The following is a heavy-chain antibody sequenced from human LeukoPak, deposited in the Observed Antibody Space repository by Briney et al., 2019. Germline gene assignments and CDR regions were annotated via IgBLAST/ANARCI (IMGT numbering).Heavy chain of an antibody. CDR1: GGTFSSYA. CDR2: IIPILGIA. CDR3: AREKAAAGTPY. V-gene: IGHV1-69*04. J-gene: IGHJ4*02. Sequence: SVKVSCKASGGTFSSYAISWVRQAPGQGLEWMGRIIPILGIANYAQKFQGRVTITADKSTSTAYMELSSLRPEDTAVYYCAREKAAAGTPYWGQGTLVTVSS. D-gene: IGHD6-13*01.